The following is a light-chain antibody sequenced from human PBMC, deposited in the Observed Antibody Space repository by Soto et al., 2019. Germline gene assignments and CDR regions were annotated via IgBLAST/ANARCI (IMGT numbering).Light chain of an antibody. CDR3: QQYGSSALT. J-gene: IGKJ4*01. V-gene: IGKV3-20*01. CDR1: QSVSID. Sequence: EIVMTQSPATLSVSPGARVTLSCRASQSVSIDLAWYQQTPGQAPRLLIYDASNRATGIPARFSGSGSGTDFTLTISRLEPEDFAVYYCQQYGSSALTFGGGTKVDIK. CDR2: DAS.